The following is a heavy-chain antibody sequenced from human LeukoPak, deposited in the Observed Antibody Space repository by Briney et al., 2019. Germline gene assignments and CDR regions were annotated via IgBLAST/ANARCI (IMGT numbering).Heavy chain of an antibody. V-gene: IGHV1-2*02. Sequence: ASVKVSCKTSGYTFIAFFMHWVRQAPGQGLEWMGRINPRNGGTNYAQKFQGRITMTRDTSISTAYMEMPSLRSDDTAVYFCFVTGNTNDHYLDSWGQGTLVTVSS. CDR3: FVTGNTNDHYLDS. J-gene: IGHJ4*02. CDR1: GYTFIAFF. CDR2: INPRNGGT. D-gene: IGHD2-21*02.